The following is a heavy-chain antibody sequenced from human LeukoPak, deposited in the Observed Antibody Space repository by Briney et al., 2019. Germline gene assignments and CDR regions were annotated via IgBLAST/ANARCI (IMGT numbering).Heavy chain of an antibody. CDR2: IIPIFGTV. D-gene: IGHD6-6*01. Sequence: GASVKVSCKASGGTFSSYAISWVRQAPGQGLEWMGGIIPIFGTVNYARKFQGRVTITADESTSTAYMELSSLRSEDTAVYYCARTPRTSSSSLPGLYYYYYYMDVWGKGTTVTVSS. J-gene: IGHJ6*03. CDR3: ARTPRTSSSSLPGLYYYYYYMDV. V-gene: IGHV1-69*13. CDR1: GGTFSSYA.